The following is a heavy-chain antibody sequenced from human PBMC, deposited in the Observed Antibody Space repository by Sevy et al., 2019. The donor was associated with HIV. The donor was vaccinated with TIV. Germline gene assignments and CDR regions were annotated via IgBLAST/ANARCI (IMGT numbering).Heavy chain of an antibody. CDR2: ISSDNINH. J-gene: IGHJ4*02. CDR3: TKESLRGTYIRGDFDH. Sequence: GGSLRLSCSAFGFAFQTFGMHWVRQAPGKGPEWVAVISSDNINHNYADTVNGRFTISRDNSKKQVFLQMNSLRPNDTAVYFCTKESLRGTYIRGDFDHWGQGALVTVSS. V-gene: IGHV3-33*03. CDR1: GFAFQTFG. D-gene: IGHD3-10*02.